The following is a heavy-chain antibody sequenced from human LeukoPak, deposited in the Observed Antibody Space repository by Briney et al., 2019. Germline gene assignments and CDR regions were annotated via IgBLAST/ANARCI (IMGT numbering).Heavy chain of an antibody. CDR2: IYYSGST. D-gene: IGHD2-21*01. V-gene: IGHV4-30-4*08. Sequence: PSETLSLTCTVSGGSISSYYWSWIRQPPGKGLEWIGYIYYSGSTYYNPSLKSRVTISVDTSKNQFSLKLSSVTAADTAVYYCARGSYCGGDCYFVDYWGQGTLVTVSS. CDR1: GGSISSYY. J-gene: IGHJ4*02. CDR3: ARGSYCGGDCYFVDY.